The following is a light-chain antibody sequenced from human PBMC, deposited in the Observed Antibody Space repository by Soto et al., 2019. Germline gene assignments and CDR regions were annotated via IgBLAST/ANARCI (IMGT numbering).Light chain of an antibody. J-gene: IGKJ2*01. CDR3: QQYGSPRFT. CDR1: QTINTW. CDR2: DAS. Sequence: DIQMSQPPSTLAASVGDRVTITCRASQTINTWLAWYQQKPGKAPKFLIYDASSLASGVPSRFSGGGSGTEFTLTISSLQPGDFATYYCQQYGSPRFTFGQGTKLEIK. V-gene: IGKV1-5*01.